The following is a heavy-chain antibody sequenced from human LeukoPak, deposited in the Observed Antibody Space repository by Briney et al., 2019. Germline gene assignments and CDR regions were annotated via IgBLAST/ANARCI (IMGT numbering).Heavy chain of an antibody. CDR2: ISSGSSYI. V-gene: IGHV3-21*01. CDR3: ARSSGSYYLDY. J-gene: IGHJ4*02. CDR1: GFTFSSYS. Sequence: GGSLRLSCAASGFTFSSYSMNWVRQAPGKGLEWVSFISSGSSYIYYADSVKGRFTISRDNAKNSLYLQMNSLRAEDTAVYYCARSSGSYYLDYWGQGTLVTVSS. D-gene: IGHD1-26*01.